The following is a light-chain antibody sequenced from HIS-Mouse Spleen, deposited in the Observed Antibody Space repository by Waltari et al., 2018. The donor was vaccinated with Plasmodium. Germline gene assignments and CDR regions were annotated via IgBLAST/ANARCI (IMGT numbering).Light chain of an antibody. CDR1: QGISSA. Sequence: AIQLTQSPSSLSASVGDRVTITCRASQGISSALAWYQQKPGKAPKLLIYDASSLESGVPSRFSGSGSGTDCTLTISSLQPEDFATYYCQQFNSYPHTFGQGTRLEIK. J-gene: IGKJ5*01. V-gene: IGKV1-13*02. CDR3: QQFNSYPHT. CDR2: DAS.